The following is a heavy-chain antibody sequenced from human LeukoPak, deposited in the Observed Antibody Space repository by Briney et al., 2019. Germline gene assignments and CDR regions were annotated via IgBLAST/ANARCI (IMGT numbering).Heavy chain of an antibody. CDR3: ARRAGGYSHPYDY. CDR1: GLTVSSNC. D-gene: IGHD4-23*01. V-gene: IGHV3-53*01. Sequence: PGGSLRLSCAASGLTVSSNCMSWVRQAPGKGLEWVSFNSGGNTYYADSVKGRFTISRDNSKNTVHLQMNSLRAEDTAMYYCARRAGGYSHPYDYWGQGTLVTVSS. CDR2: NSGGNT. J-gene: IGHJ4*02.